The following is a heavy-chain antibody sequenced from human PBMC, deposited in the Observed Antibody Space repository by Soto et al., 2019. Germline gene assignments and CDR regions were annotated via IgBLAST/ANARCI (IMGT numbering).Heavy chain of an antibody. CDR2: IWYDGSNK. CDR3: ARDGEMATINSWFDP. V-gene: IGHV3-33*01. D-gene: IGHD5-12*01. J-gene: IGHJ5*02. CDR1: GFTFSSYG. Sequence: PGGSLRLSCAASGFTFSSYGMHWVRQAPGKGLEWVAVIWYDGSNKYCADSVKGRFTISRDNSKNTLYLQMNSLRAEDTAVYYCARDGEMATINSWFDPWGQGXLVTVSS.